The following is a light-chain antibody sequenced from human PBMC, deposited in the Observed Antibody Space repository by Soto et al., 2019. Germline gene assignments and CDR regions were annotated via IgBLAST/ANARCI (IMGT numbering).Light chain of an antibody. CDR1: QNVGGY. V-gene: IGKV3-11*01. CDR3: QHYGISPPWT. J-gene: IGKJ1*01. CDR2: DAS. Sequence: EIVLTQSPATLSLSPGERATLSCRASQNVGGYLAWYQQKPGQAPRLLIYDASNRATGIPARFSGSGSGTDFSLTISSLEPEDLAVYYCQHYGISPPWTFGQGTKVEIK.